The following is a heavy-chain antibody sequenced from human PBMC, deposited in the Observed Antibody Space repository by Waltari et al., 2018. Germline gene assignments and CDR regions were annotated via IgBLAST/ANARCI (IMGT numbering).Heavy chain of an antibody. CDR1: GFTFSSYS. V-gene: IGHV3-48*01. D-gene: IGHD5-12*01. Sequence: EVQLVESGGGLVQPGGSLRLSCAASGFTFSSYSMNWVRQAPGKGLEWVSYISSSSTIYYADSVKGRFTISRDNAKNSLYLQMNSLRAEDTAVYYCARDGYNTAGAFDIWGQGTMVTVSS. J-gene: IGHJ3*02. CDR2: ISSSSTI. CDR3: ARDGYNTAGAFDI.